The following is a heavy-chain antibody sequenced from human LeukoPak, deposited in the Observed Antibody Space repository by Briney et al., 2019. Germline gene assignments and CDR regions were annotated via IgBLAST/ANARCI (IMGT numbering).Heavy chain of an antibody. D-gene: IGHD3-22*01. Sequence: GRSLRLSCAASGFTFDDYAMHWVRQAPGKGLEWVSGISWNSGSIGYADSVKGRFTISRDNAKNSLYLQMNSLRAEDTALYYCAIHDSSGYYPFWGQGTLVTVSS. CDR3: AIHDSSGYYPF. CDR2: ISWNSGSI. CDR1: GFTFDDYA. J-gene: IGHJ4*02. V-gene: IGHV3-9*01.